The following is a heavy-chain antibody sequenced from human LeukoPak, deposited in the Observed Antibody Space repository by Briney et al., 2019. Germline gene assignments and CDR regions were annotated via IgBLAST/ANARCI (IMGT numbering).Heavy chain of an antibody. Sequence: SVKVSCKASGGTFSSYAISWVRQAPGQGLEWMGRIIPIFGTANYAQKFQGRVTITTDESTSTAYMELSSLRSEDTAVYYCASHLYYDSSGTNAGYWGQGTLVTVSS. V-gene: IGHV1-69*05. CDR2: IIPIFGTA. CDR3: ASHLYYDSSGTNAGY. CDR1: GGTFSSYA. D-gene: IGHD3-22*01. J-gene: IGHJ4*02.